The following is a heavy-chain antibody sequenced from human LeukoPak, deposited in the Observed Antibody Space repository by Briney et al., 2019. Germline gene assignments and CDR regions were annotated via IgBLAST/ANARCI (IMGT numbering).Heavy chain of an antibody. V-gene: IGHV4-34*01. D-gene: IGHD1-1*01. CDR3: ARGPTISETGYFDY. J-gene: IGHJ4*03. Sequence: SETLSLTCTVYGGSFSSYYWSWIRQSPGKGLEWIAEINHRGDTNYNPSVKSRVTISVDTSKNQFSLKVTSLTAADTAVYFCARGPTISETGYFDYWGQGTLVTVSS. CDR1: GGSFSSYY. CDR2: INHRGDT.